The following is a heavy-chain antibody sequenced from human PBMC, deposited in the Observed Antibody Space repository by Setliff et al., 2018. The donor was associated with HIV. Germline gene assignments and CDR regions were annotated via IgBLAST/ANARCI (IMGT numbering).Heavy chain of an antibody. CDR1: GGSISSGSYY. CDR2: IYTSRST. V-gene: IGHV4-61*02. J-gene: IGHJ6*02. CDR3: AREDYYYYGMDV. Sequence: SETLSLTCTVSGGSISSGSYYWNWIRQPAGKGLEWIGRIYTSRSTNYNPSLKSRVTISVDTSKNQFSLKLSSVTAADTAVYYCAREDYYYYGMDVWGQGTTVTVSS.